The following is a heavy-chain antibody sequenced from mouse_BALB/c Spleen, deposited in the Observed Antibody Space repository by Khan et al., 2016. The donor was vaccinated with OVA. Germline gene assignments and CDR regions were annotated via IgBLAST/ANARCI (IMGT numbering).Heavy chain of an antibody. V-gene: IGHV3-2*02. Sequence: EVELVESGPGLVKPSQSLSLTCTVTGYSIASDYAWNWIRQFPGNKLEWMGFISYSGNTNYNPSLKSRISITRDTSKHQFFLQLNSVTSEDTATDYSARVYGGDFDYWGQGTTLTVSS. CDR2: ISYSGNT. J-gene: IGHJ2*01. CDR1: GYSIASDYA. CDR3: ARVYGGDFDY. D-gene: IGHD1-1*01.